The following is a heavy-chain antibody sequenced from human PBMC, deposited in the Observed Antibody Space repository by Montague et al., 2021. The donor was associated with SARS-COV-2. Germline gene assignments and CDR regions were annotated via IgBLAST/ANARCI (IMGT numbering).Heavy chain of an antibody. CDR1: GASVSSINW. D-gene: IGHD6-13*01. Sequence: SETLSLTCAVSGASVSSINWWSWVRQPPGRGLEWIAEIHHTGITNFNPSLRSRVSISLDSSKNQLSLTLISVTAAGTAIYYCASHPVFQQLYSWGQGTLV. CDR3: ASHPVFQQLYS. J-gene: IGHJ4*02. CDR2: IHHTGIT. V-gene: IGHV4-4*02.